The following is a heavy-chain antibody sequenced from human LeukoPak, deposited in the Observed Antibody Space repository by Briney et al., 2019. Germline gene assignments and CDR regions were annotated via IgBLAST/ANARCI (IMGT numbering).Heavy chain of an antibody. D-gene: IGHD3-10*01. CDR1: GFLFSRYW. V-gene: IGHV3-7*01. CDR3: ARDSFEIDIDY. J-gene: IGHJ4*02. CDR2: IKEDGSEK. Sequence: GGSLRLSCAASGFLFSRYWMSWVRQAPGKGLEWVANIKEDGSEKYYVESMKGRFTISRDNVKNSLYLQINSLRAEDTAVYYCARDSFEIDIDYWGQGTLVTVSS.